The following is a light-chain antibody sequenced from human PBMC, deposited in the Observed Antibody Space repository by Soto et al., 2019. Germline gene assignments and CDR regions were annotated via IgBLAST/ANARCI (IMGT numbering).Light chain of an antibody. CDR1: QSISSC. CDR3: QQYNSYYPLT. J-gene: IGKJ4*01. V-gene: IGKV1-5*01. Sequence: DIQMTQSPSTLAASLGDRVTITCRASQSISSCLAWYQQKPGKAPKLLIYDASSLESGVPSSFSGSGSGTEFTLTISSLQHDDFANYYCQQYNSYYPLTFGGGTKVDIK. CDR2: DAS.